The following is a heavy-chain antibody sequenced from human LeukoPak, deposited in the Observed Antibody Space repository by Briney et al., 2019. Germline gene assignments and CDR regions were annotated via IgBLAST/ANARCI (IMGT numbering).Heavy chain of an antibody. CDR1: GFTFSSYE. D-gene: IGHD3-10*01. Sequence: GGSLRLSCAASGFTFSSYEMNWVRQAPGKGLEGVSYISSSGSTIYYADSVKGRFTISRDNAKNSLYLQMNSLRAEDTAVYYCAREIFGSGSYPDFWGQGPLVTVSS. CDR3: AREIFGSGSYPDF. J-gene: IGHJ4*02. CDR2: ISSSGSTI. V-gene: IGHV3-48*03.